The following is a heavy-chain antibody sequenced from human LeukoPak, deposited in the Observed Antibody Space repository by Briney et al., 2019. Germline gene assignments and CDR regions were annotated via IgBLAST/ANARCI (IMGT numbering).Heavy chain of an antibody. V-gene: IGHV4-39*01. D-gene: IGHD2-2*01. CDR2: IHYSGST. CDR1: GCSISSSNYY. Sequence: PSETLSLPCTASGCSISSSNYYWGWIRPPPGQGLAWLGRIHYSGSTYYNPSLTSRVSISVETSNNQFSLKLSSVTAADTAMYYCARLLIYCSSTSCHFDYWGQGTLVTVSS. J-gene: IGHJ4*02. CDR3: ARLLIYCSSTSCHFDY.